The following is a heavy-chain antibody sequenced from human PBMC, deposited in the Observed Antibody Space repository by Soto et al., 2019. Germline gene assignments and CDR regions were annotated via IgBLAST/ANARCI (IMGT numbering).Heavy chain of an antibody. D-gene: IGHD5-12*01. CDR2: ISGYNGST. V-gene: IGHV1-18*01. J-gene: IGHJ6*02. Sequence: ASVKVSCKASGGTFSNYAINWVRQAPGQGLEWMGWISGYNGSTTYAQKFQGRVTMTTDTSTSTAYMELRSLRSDDTAVYYCAREGVAPYYYYGMDVWGQGTPVTVS. CDR1: GGTFSNYA. CDR3: AREGVAPYYYYGMDV.